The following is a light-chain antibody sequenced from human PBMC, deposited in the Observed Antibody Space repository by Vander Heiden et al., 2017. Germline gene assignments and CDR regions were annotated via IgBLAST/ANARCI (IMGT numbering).Light chain of an antibody. CDR2: GKN. V-gene: IGLV3-19*01. J-gene: IGLJ3*02. CDR3: NSWDSSGNHLV. CDR1: RLRSYY. Sequence: SSELTHDPAVSVALGQTVRITCQGDRLRSYYASWYQQKPGQAPVLVIYGKNNRPSGIPDRFSGSSSGNTASLTINGAQAEDEADYYCNSWDSSGNHLVFGGGTKLTVL.